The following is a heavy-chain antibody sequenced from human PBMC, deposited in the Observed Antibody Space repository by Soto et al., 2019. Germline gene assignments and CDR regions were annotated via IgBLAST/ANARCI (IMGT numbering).Heavy chain of an antibody. D-gene: IGHD5-18*01. CDR3: ARRAYSYGLISSYNWFDP. Sequence: GESLKISCKGSGYSFTSYWIGWVRQMPGKGLEWMGIIYPGDSDTRYSPSFQGQVTISADKSISTAYLQWSSLKASDTAMYYCARRAYSYGLISSYNWFDPWGQGTLVTVSS. CDR1: GYSFTSYW. V-gene: IGHV5-51*01. J-gene: IGHJ5*02. CDR2: IYPGDSDT.